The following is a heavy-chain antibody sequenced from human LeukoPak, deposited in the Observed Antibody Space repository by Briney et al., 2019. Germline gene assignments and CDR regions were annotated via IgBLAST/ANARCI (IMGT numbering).Heavy chain of an antibody. V-gene: IGHV4-34*01. CDR2: INHSGST. CDR3: ASIAVAGRVSDC. D-gene: IGHD6-19*01. Sequence: MSSETLSLTCAVYGGSFSGYYWSWIRQPPGKGLEWIGEINHSGSTNYNPSLKSRVTISVDTSKNQFSLKLSSVTAADTAVYYCASIAVAGRVSDCWGQGTLVTVSS. J-gene: IGHJ4*02. CDR1: GGSFSGYY.